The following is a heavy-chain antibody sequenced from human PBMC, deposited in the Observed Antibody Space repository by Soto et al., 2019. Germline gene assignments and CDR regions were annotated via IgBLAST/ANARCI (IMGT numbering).Heavy chain of an antibody. CDR3: AKDFGLLDYYYGMDV. CDR2: ISGSGGST. CDR1: GFTFSSYA. V-gene: IGHV3-23*01. D-gene: IGHD2-15*01. Sequence: LGGSLRLSCAASGFTFSSYAMSWVRQAPGKGLEWVSAISGSGGSTYYADSVKGRFTISRDNSKNTLYLQMNSLRAEDTAVYYCAKDFGLLDYYYGMDVWGQGTTVTVSS. J-gene: IGHJ6*02.